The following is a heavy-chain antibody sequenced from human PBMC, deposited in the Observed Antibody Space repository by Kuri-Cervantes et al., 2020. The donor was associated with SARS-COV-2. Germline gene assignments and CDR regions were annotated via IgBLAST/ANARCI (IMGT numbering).Heavy chain of an antibody. J-gene: IGHJ2*01. Sequence: GGALRLSCAASGFTFSDYYMSWIRQAPGKGLEWVSYISSSGSTIYYADSVKGRFTISRDNAKNSLYLQMNSLRAEDTAVYYCARETPWFGETLGLGWYFDLWGRGTLVTVSS. CDR1: GFTFSDYY. D-gene: IGHD3-10*01. CDR3: ARETPWFGETLGLGWYFDL. V-gene: IGHV3-11*04. CDR2: ISSSGSTI.